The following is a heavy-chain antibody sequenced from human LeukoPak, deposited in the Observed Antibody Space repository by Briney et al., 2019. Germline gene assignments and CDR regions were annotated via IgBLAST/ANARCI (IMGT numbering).Heavy chain of an antibody. D-gene: IGHD3-16*02. Sequence: GRSLRLSCAASGFTFSSYGMHWVRQAPGKGLEWGAVISYDGSNKYYADSGKGRFTISRDNSHNTLYLQMNSLRVEDTAVYYCASTPFYDYVWGSYRYRGLFDNWGQGTLVSVSS. CDR1: GFTFSSYG. CDR3: ASTPFYDYVWGSYRYRGLFDN. CDR2: ISYDGSNK. J-gene: IGHJ4*02. V-gene: IGHV3-30*03.